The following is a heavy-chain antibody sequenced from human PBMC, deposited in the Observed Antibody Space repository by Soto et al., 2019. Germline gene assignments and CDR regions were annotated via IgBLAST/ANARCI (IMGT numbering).Heavy chain of an antibody. J-gene: IGHJ5*02. Sequence: GASVKVSCKASGYTFTCYAMHWVRQAPGQRLEWMGWINAGNGNTKYSQKFQGRVTITRDTSASTAYMELSSLRSEDTAVYYCARSRFGTSSYDFWLKDWFDPWGQGTLVTVSS. CDR2: INAGNGNT. D-gene: IGHD3-3*01. CDR1: GYTFTCYA. CDR3: ARSRFGTSSYDFWLKDWFDP. V-gene: IGHV1-3*01.